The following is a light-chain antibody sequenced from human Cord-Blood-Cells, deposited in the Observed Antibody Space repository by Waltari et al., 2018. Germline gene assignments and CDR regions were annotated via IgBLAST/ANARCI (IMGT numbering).Light chain of an antibody. J-gene: IGLJ1*01. Sequence: QSALTQPASVSGSPGQSITISCTGTSSDVGGYNYASWYQQPPGKPPKLMIYDVSKRPSGVSNRFSGSKSGNTASLTISGLQAEDEADYYCSSYTSSSTYVFGTGTKVTVL. CDR2: DVS. V-gene: IGLV2-14*01. CDR3: SSYTSSSTYV. CDR1: SSDVGGYNY.